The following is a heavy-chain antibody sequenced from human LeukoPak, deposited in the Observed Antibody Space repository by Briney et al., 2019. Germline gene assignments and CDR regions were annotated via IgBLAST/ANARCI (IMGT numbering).Heavy chain of an antibody. V-gene: IGHV3-74*01. J-gene: IGHJ4*02. CDR1: GFTFSSYW. CDR3: VRTEKYYYGPETFYFFEY. D-gene: IGHD3-10*01. Sequence: GGSLRLSCAAAGFTFSSYWIHWVCQAPGKGLVWVSVSRMKSDVSSRSYADSVKGRFTISRDNSKNTLYLQMNSLRAEDTAVYYCVRTEKYYYGPETFYFFEYWGQGILVTVSS. CDR2: MKSDVSSR.